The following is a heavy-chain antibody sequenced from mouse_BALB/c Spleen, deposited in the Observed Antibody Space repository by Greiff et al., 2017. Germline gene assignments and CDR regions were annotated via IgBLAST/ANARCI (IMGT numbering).Heavy chain of an antibody. CDR3: AREDGFDY. V-gene: IGHV5-6*01. J-gene: IGHJ2*01. Sequence: EVQLVESGGDLVKPGGSLKLSCAASGFTFSSYGMSWVRQTPDKRLEWVATISSGGSYTYYPDSVKGRFTISRDNAKNTLYLQMSSLKSEDTAMYYCAREDGFDYWGQGTTLTVSS. CDR1: GFTFSSYG. CDR2: ISSGGSYT. D-gene: IGHD2-3*01.